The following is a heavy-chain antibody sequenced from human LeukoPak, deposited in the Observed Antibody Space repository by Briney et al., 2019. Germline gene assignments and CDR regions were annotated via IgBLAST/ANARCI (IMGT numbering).Heavy chain of an antibody. CDR1: GFSFSNYV. V-gene: IGHV3-23*01. CDR2: ISTSGAGT. CDR3: AKDRLDGAAAEY. Sequence: KTGGSLRLSCSASGFSFSNYVMSWVRQTPGKGLEWVSVISTSGAGTYYAESVKGRFTISRDNSKNTVYLQRNSLRAEDTAVYHCAKDRLDGAAAEYWGQGTLFTVSS. D-gene: IGHD6-13*01. J-gene: IGHJ4*02.